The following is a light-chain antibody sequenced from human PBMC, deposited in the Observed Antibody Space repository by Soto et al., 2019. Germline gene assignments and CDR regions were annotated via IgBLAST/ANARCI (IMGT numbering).Light chain of an antibody. J-gene: IGKJ4*01. CDR1: QSVGSNS. V-gene: IGKV3-20*01. CDR3: QHYGSTPLT. CDR2: DVS. Sequence: EIVVTQSPGTLSLSPGERTTLSCRASQSVGSNSLAWYQQRPGQAPRFLIYDVSSRATGIPDRFIGSGSGTDFTLTISRLEPEDFAVYYCQHYGSTPLTFGGGTKVEIK.